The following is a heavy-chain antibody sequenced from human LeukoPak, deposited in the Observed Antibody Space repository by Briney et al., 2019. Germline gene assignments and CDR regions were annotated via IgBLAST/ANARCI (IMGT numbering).Heavy chain of an antibody. D-gene: IGHD3-22*01. CDR3: AKDLESSGYYYNWFDP. Sequence: PGRSLRLSCAASGFTFSSYGMHWVRQAPGKGLEWVAVISYDGPNKYYADSVKGRFTISRGNSKNTLYLQMNSLRAEDTAVYYCAKDLESSGYYYNWFDPWGQGTLVTVSS. CDR1: GFTFSSYG. CDR2: ISYDGPNK. V-gene: IGHV3-30*18. J-gene: IGHJ5*02.